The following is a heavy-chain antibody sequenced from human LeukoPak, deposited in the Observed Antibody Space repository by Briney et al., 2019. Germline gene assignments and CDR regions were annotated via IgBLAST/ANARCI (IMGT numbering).Heavy chain of an antibody. Sequence: PGGSLTLSCAASGFTFSGYAMNWVRQAPGKGLEWVSAVGGSGSSTYYADSVKGRFTISRDNSKNTLFLQMNSLTAEDTAMYYCAKAYGSGYYYAYFDNWGQGALVTVSS. CDR3: AKAYGSGYYYAYFDN. CDR1: GFTFSGYA. CDR2: VGGSGSST. V-gene: IGHV3-23*01. J-gene: IGHJ4*02. D-gene: IGHD3-10*01.